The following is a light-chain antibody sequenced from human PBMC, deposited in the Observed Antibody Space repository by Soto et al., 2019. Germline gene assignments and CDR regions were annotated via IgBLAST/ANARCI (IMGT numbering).Light chain of an antibody. CDR3: AAWYDSLSGVV. V-gene: IGLV1-47*01. CDR1: SSNIGRSY. Sequence: QSVLTQPPSASGTPGQRVTISCSGSSSNIGRSYVFWYKQLPGTAPRLLIYRNNQRPSGVPDRFAGSKSGTGASLAISGLRSDDEAVYYCAAWYDSLSGVVCGGGTKLTVL. J-gene: IGLJ2*01. CDR2: RNN.